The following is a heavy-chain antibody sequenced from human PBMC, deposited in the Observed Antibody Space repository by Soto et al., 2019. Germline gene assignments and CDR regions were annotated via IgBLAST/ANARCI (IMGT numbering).Heavy chain of an antibody. CDR3: ATMYCGGDCFIDY. CDR2: IYYSGST. D-gene: IGHD2-21*02. CDR1: GGSISSSSYY. J-gene: IGHJ4*02. V-gene: IGHV4-39*01. Sequence: TVSGGSISSSSYYWGWIRQPPGKGLEWIGSIYYSGSTYYNPSLKSRVTIPVDTSKNQFSLKLSSVTAADTAVYYCATMYCGGDCFIDYWGQGTLVTVSS.